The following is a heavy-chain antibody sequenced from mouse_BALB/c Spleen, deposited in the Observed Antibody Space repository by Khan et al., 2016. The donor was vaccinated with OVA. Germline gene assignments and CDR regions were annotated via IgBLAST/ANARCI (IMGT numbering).Heavy chain of an antibody. V-gene: IGHV5-9*02. J-gene: IGHJ3*01. CDR1: GFAFSSYD. CDR3: ARPSYYGNPWFTY. D-gene: IGHD2-10*01. CDR2: ISGTGIYT. Sequence: EVELVESGGGLVEPGGSLKLSCAPSGFAFSSYDMSWVRQTPEKRLEWVATISGTGIYTYYPDSVKGRFTISRDNVRNTLYLQMSSLRSEDTALYYCARPSYYGNPWFTYWGQGTLVTVSA.